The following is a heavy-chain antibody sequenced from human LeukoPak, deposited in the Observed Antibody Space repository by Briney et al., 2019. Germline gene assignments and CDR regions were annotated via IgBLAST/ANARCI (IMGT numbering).Heavy chain of an antibody. V-gene: IGHV3-7*01. J-gene: IGHJ3*02. CDR2: IKEDGTAK. CDR1: GFTFSSYS. Sequence: GGSLRLSCAASGFTFSSYSMNWVRQAPGKGLEWVGNIKEDGTAKNYVVSVRGRFTISRDNAKNSLYLQMNSLRGEDTAVYYCTRDSGYNAFDIWGQGTMVTVSP. D-gene: IGHD5-12*01. CDR3: TRDSGYNAFDI.